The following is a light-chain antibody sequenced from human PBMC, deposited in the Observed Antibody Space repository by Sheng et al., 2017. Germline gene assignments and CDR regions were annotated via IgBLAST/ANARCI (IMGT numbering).Light chain of an antibody. CDR2: SNT. J-gene: IGLJ2*01. Sequence: QLVLTQPPSASGTPGQRVTISCSGSSSNIGSSTVNWYQQLPETAPKLLIYSNTERPSGVPDRFSGSKSGTSASLAISGLQSEDEADYYCAAWDDSLNGVIFGGGTKLTVL. CDR1: SSNIGSST. V-gene: IGLV1-44*01. CDR3: AAWDDSLNGVI.